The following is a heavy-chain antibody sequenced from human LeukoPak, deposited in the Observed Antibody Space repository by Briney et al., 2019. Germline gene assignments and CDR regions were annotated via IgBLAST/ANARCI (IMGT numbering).Heavy chain of an antibody. D-gene: IGHD3-22*01. V-gene: IGHV4-34*01. CDR1: GGSFSGYY. CDR2: INHSGST. J-gene: IGHJ5*02. Sequence: SETLSLTCAVYGGSFSGYYWCWISQPPGRGLEWIGEINHSGSTNYNPSLKSRVTISVDTSKNQFSLKLSSVTAADTAVYYCAITHSSGSPNWFDPWGQGTLVTVSS. CDR3: AITHSSGSPNWFDP.